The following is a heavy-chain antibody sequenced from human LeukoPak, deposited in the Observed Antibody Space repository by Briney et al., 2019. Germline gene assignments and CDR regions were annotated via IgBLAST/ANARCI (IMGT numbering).Heavy chain of an antibody. Sequence: ASVKVSCKASGYTFTSYDINWVRPATGQGLEWMGWMNPNSGNTGSAQRFQGRVTMTRNTSISTAYMELSSLRSEDTAVYYCARALRVGRYSADYWGQGTLVTVSS. CDR2: MNPNSGNT. J-gene: IGHJ4*02. V-gene: IGHV1-8*01. CDR1: GYTFTSYD. CDR3: ARALRVGRYSADY. D-gene: IGHD2-15*01.